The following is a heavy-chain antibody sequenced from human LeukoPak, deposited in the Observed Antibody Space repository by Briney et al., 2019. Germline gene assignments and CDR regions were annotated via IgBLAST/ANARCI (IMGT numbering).Heavy chain of an antibody. D-gene: IGHD6-19*01. CDR2: TSYDGSNK. V-gene: IGHV3-30*18. CDR3: AKFSGWLLDY. J-gene: IGHJ4*02. CDR1: GFTFSSYG. Sequence: GGSLRLSCAASGFTFSSYGMHWVRQAPGKGLEWVAVTSYDGSNKYYADSVKGRFTISRDNSKNTLYLQMNSLRAEDTAVYYCAKFSGWLLDYWGQGTLVTVSS.